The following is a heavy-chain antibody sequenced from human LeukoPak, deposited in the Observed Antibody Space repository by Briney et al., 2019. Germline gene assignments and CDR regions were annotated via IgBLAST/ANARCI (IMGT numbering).Heavy chain of an antibody. CDR3: AKERGRRPSNDAFDI. Sequence: SRSLRLSCAASGFTFDDYAMHWVRQAPGKGLEWVSGISWNSGSIGYADFVKGRFTISRDNAKNSVYLQMNSLRAEDTALYYCAKERGRRPSNDAFDIWGQGTMVTVSS. CDR1: GFTFDDYA. D-gene: IGHD1-14*01. V-gene: IGHV3-9*01. CDR2: ISWNSGSI. J-gene: IGHJ3*02.